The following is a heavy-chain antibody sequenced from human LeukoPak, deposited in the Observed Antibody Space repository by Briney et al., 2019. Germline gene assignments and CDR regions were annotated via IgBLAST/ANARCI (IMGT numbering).Heavy chain of an antibody. Sequence: GGSLRLSCAASGFTFTSYAMSWVRQAPGKGLEWVSSISGSGGGTYYADSVKGRFTISRDNSKNTVYLQMNSLGAEDTAVHYCAKDPSYGSVYYFDYWGQGTLVTVSS. D-gene: IGHD3-10*01. CDR2: ISGSGGGT. CDR3: AKDPSYGSVYYFDY. CDR1: GFTFTSYA. V-gene: IGHV3-23*01. J-gene: IGHJ4*02.